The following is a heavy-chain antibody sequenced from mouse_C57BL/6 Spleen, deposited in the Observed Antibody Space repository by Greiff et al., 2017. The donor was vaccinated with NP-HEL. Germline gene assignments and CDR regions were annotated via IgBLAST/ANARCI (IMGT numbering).Heavy chain of an antibody. V-gene: IGHV3-6*01. CDR3: ARERTGYFDY. CDR2: ISYDGSN. D-gene: IGHD4-1*01. J-gene: IGHJ2*01. Sequence: DVQLQESGPGLVKPSQSLSLTCPVTGYSITSGYYWNWIRQFPGNKLEWMGYISYDGSNNYNTSLKNRISITRDTSKNQFFLKLNSVTTEDTATYYCARERTGYFDYWGQGTTLTVSS. CDR1: GYSITSGYY.